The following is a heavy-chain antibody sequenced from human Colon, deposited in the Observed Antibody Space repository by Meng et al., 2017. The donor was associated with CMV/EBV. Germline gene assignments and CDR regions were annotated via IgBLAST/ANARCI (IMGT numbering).Heavy chain of an antibody. CDR3: ARDLAVASP. CDR1: GFNFNRSE. V-gene: IGHV3-48*03. CDR2: ISSAGTTI. D-gene: IGHD6-19*01. Sequence: GGSLRLSCAASGFNFNRSEMNWVRQAPGKGPEWVSYISSAGTTIKYTDSVKGRYTISRDNAKSSLYLQMSSLRVEDTALYYCARDLAVASPWGQGTLVTVSS. J-gene: IGHJ4*02.